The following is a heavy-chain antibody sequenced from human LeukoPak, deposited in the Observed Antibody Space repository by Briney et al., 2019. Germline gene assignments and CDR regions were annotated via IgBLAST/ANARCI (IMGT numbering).Heavy chain of an antibody. Sequence: PSETLSLTCTVSGGSISSSSYYWSWVRQSPGKGLEWIAEINPSGGANLNPSLKSRASISIDTSKSQFSLDLTSLTAADTATYYCARSTYNYFYMDIWGKGTTVTVSS. D-gene: IGHD2-2*01. V-gene: IGHV4-39*07. CDR1: GGSISSSSYY. J-gene: IGHJ6*03. CDR3: ARSTYNYFYMDI. CDR2: INPSGGA.